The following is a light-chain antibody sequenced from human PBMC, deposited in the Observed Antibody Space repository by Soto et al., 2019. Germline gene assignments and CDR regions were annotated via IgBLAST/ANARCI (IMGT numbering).Light chain of an antibody. V-gene: IGKV3-20*01. CDR2: CAS. CDR1: QSVSSSY. CDR3: QQYGSSPQT. J-gene: IGKJ1*01. Sequence: EIVLTQSPGTLSLSPGERATLSCRASQSVSSSYLAWYQQKPGQAPRLLIYCASSRATGIPDRFSGSGSGTDFPLTISRLEPEEFAVYYCQQYGSSPQTFGQGTKVEIK.